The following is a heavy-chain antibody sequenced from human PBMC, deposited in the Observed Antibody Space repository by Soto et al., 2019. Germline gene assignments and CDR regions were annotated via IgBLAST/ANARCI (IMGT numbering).Heavy chain of an antibody. V-gene: IGHV1-3*01. Sequence: ASVKVSCKASGYTFTSYAMHWVRQAPGQRLEWMGWINAGNGNTKYSQKFQGRVTITRDTSASTAYMELSSLRSEDTAVYYCARDLVPAAPLYGMDVWGQGTTVTVSS. CDR2: INAGNGNT. D-gene: IGHD2-2*01. CDR3: ARDLVPAAPLYGMDV. J-gene: IGHJ6*02. CDR1: GYTFTSYA.